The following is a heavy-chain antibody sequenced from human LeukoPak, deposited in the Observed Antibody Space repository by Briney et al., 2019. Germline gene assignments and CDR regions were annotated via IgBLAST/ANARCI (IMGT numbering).Heavy chain of an antibody. CDR2: IYSGGST. J-gene: IGHJ4*02. CDR3: AREQGYCSSTSCPSGFDY. CDR1: GFTVSSNY. D-gene: IGHD2-2*01. Sequence: GGSLRLSCAASGFTVSSNYMSWVRQAPGKGLEWVSVIYSGGSTYYADSVKGRFTISRDNAKNSLYLQMNSLRAEDTAVYYCAREQGYCSSTSCPSGFDYWGQGTLVTVSS. V-gene: IGHV3-66*01.